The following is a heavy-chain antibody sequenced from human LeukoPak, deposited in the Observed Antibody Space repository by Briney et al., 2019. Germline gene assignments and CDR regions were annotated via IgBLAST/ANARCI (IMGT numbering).Heavy chain of an antibody. J-gene: IGHJ3*01. CDR1: GYSFFAYW. V-gene: IGHV5-51*01. D-gene: IGHD3-22*01. Sequence: GGSLKIPCKGSGYSFFAYWISWVRQLPGKGLEWMGIINPGDSDTKYYPYFQGQVPISAEKTTNTAYHQWSSLKDSETAMYYCGSLHYWDSSDYVPDAFDGWVQATMAAVCS. CDR3: GSLHYWDSSDYVPDAFDG. CDR2: INPGDSDT.